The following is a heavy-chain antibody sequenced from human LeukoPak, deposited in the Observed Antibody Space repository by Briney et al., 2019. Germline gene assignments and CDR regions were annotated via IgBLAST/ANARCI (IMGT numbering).Heavy chain of an antibody. CDR3: ARDRAGHYYDSSGYSYGMDV. CDR1: GYTFTSYY. V-gene: IGHV1-46*01. D-gene: IGHD3-22*01. CDR2: INPSGGST. Sequence: ASVKVSCEASGYTFTSYYMHWVQQAPGQGLEWMGIINPSGGSTSYAQKFQGRVTMTRDTSTSTVYMELSSLRSEDTAVYYCARDRAGHYYDSSGYSYGMDVWGQGTTVTVSS. J-gene: IGHJ6*02.